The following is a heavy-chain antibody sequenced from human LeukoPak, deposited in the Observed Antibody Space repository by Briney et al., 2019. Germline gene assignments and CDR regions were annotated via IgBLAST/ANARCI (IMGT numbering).Heavy chain of an antibody. Sequence: TLSLTCAVSGGSISSGGYSWSWIRQPPGKGLEWIGYIYHSGSTYYNPSLKSRVTISVDRSKNQFSLKLSSVTAADTAVYYCARGGYDILTGYYNWFDPWGQGTLVTVSS. CDR3: ARGGYDILTGYYNWFDP. CDR2: IYHSGST. J-gene: IGHJ5*02. V-gene: IGHV4-30-2*01. CDR1: GGSISSGGYS. D-gene: IGHD3-9*01.